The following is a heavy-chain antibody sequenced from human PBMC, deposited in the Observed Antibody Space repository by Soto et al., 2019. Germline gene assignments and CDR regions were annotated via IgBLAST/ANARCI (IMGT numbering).Heavy chain of an antibody. CDR1: GGNFRNHG. J-gene: IGHJ2*01. Sequence: QVQLVQSGAEVKKPGSSVKVSCKASGGNFRNHGISWLRQAPGQGLEWIGGFTPKFGTANYAPKFQGRVSITADESTTTASVALSNLRPEDTAVYFCARGVVSGFEFWYFDLWGRGTLITVSS. CDR2: FTPKFGTA. V-gene: IGHV1-69*01. CDR3: ARGVVSGFEFWYFDL. D-gene: IGHD5-12*01.